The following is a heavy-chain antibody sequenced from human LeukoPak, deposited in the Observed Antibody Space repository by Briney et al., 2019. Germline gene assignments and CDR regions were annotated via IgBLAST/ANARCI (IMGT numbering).Heavy chain of an antibody. J-gene: IGHJ5*02. V-gene: IGHV4-34*01. CDR2: IHPSGST. CDR1: GGSFSDCY. Sequence: SETLSLTCAVYGGSFSDCYWSWIRQPPGKGLEWIGEIHPSGSTNYNPSLKSRVTISVDTSKNQFSLKLTSVAAADTAVYYCARDREYYDFWSGYSAGFDPWGQGTLVTVSS. D-gene: IGHD3-3*01. CDR3: ARDREYYDFWSGYSAGFDP.